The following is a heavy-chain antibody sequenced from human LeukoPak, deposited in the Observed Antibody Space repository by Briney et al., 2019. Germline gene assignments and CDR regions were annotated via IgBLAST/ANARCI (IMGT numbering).Heavy chain of an antibody. CDR3: ARDQGYGLDV. V-gene: IGHV4-59*01. CDR1: GGSISSYY. J-gene: IGHJ6*02. Sequence: SETLSLTCTVSGGSISSYYWSWIRQPPGKGLEWIGYIYYSGSTNYNPSLKSRVTISVDTSKNQFSLNLSSVTAADTAVYYCARDQGYGLDVWGQGTTVTVSS. CDR2: IYYSGST.